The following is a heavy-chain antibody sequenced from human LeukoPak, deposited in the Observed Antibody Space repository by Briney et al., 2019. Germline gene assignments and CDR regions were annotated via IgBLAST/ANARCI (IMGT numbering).Heavy chain of an antibody. CDR2: ISGSGGST. Sequence: GGSLRLSCAASGFTFGSYAMSWVRQAPGKGLEWVSAISGSGGSTYYADSVKGRFTISRDNSKNTLYPQMNSLRAEDTAVYYCAKDQSAAGTALYYYYGMDVWGQGTTVTVSS. J-gene: IGHJ6*02. CDR1: GFTFGSYA. CDR3: AKDQSAAGTALYYYYGMDV. V-gene: IGHV3-23*01. D-gene: IGHD6-13*01.